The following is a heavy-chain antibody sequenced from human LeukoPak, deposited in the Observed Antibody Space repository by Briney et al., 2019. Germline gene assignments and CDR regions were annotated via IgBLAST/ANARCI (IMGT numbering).Heavy chain of an antibody. V-gene: IGHV3-48*03. D-gene: IGHD4-17*01. J-gene: IGHJ6*02. CDR3: ARGDDYGGMDV. Sequence: GGSLRLSCAASGFTFSSYEMNWVRQAPGKGLEWVSYISGSGSTIYYADSVRGRLTISRDNAKNSLYLQMNSLRVEDTAAYYCARGDDYGGMDVWGQGTTVTVSS. CDR1: GFTFSSYE. CDR2: ISGSGSTI.